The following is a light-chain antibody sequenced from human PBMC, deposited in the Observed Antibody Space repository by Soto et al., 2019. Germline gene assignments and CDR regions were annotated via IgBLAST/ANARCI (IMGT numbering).Light chain of an antibody. CDR3: QQYGSSPVT. V-gene: IGKV3-20*01. CDR1: QSVSSSY. Sequence: EIVLTQTPGTLSLSPGERATLSCRASQSVSSSYLAWYQQKPGQAPRLLIYGASSRATGIPDRFSGSGSGTDFSLTISRLEPEDFAVYYCQQYGSSPVTFGQGTKLEIK. J-gene: IGKJ2*01. CDR2: GAS.